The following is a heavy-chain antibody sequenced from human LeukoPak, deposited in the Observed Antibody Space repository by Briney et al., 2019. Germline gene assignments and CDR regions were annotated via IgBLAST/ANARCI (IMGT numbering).Heavy chain of an antibody. CDR2: ISGSGGST. D-gene: IGHD2-15*01. Sequence: GGSLRLSCAASGFTFSSYAMSWDRQAPGKGLEWVSAISGSGGSTYYADSVKGRFTISRDNSKNTLYLQMNSLRAEDTAVYYCAKDNCSGGSCDFDYWGQGTLVTVSS. V-gene: IGHV3-23*01. CDR1: GFTFSSYA. J-gene: IGHJ4*02. CDR3: AKDNCSGGSCDFDY.